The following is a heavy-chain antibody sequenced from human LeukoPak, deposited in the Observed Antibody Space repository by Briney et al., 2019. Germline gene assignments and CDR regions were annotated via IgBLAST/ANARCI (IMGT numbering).Heavy chain of an antibody. CDR1: GVSISTYY. Sequence: PSETLSLTCTVSGVSISTYYWSWIRQPPGKGLEWLGYIYSSGSTYYNPSLKSRVTISVDTSKKQFSPKLSSVTAADTAVYYCAREGTTHAGVDQWGQGTLVTVSS. CDR3: AREGTTHAGVDQ. D-gene: IGHD1-14*01. V-gene: IGHV4-59*01. CDR2: IYSSGST. J-gene: IGHJ4*02.